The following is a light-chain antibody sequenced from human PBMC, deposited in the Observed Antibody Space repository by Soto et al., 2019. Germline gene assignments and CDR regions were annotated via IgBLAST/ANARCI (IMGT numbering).Light chain of an antibody. CDR1: SSDVGRYNY. J-gene: IGLJ1*01. CDR3: SSYTSSNPFV. Sequence: QSALAQPASVSGSPGQSIAISCTGTSSDVGRYNYVSWFQQHPGKAPKLMIYDVSNRPSGVSDRFSGSKSGNTASLTISGLQAEVEADYYCSSYTSSNPFVFVTGTKVTVL. V-gene: IGLV2-14*01. CDR2: DVS.